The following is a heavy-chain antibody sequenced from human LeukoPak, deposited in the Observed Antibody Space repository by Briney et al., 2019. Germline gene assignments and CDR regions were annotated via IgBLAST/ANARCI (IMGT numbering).Heavy chain of an antibody. CDR2: LSGSGGST. J-gene: IGHJ4*02. V-gene: IGHV3-23*01. CDR1: GGSISNYY. Sequence: ETLSLTCTVSGGSISNYYWSWVRQAPGKGLEWVSALSGSGGSTYYADSVKGRFTISRDNSKTTLYLQMDSLRAEDTAVYYCAKDRGYCSGSSSCNSFDYWGQGTLVTVSS. D-gene: IGHD2-15*01. CDR3: AKDRGYCSGSSSCNSFDY.